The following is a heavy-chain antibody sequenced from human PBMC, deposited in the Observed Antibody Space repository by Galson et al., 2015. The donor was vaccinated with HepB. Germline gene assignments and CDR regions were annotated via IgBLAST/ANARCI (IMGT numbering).Heavy chain of an antibody. V-gene: IGHV3-30*03. CDR1: GFTFSSYG. J-gene: IGHJ5*02. D-gene: IGHD2-15*01. Sequence: SLRLSCAASGFTFSSYGMHWVRQAPGKGLEWVAVISYDGSNKYYADTVKGRFTISRDNSKNTLDLQMNSLRAEDTAVYYCAASPPPYCSGGSCYGPWGQGTLVTVSS. CDR3: AASPPPYCSGGSCYGP. CDR2: ISYDGSNK.